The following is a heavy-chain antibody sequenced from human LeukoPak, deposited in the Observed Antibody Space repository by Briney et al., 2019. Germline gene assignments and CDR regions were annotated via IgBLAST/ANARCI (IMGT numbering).Heavy chain of an antibody. CDR2: IIPIFGTA. V-gene: IGHV1-69*13. CDR1: GGTFSSYA. CDR3: AMSGVVPAAIGDY. D-gene: IGHD2-2*01. J-gene: IGHJ4*02. Sequence: ASVKVSCKASGGTFSSYAISWVRQAPRQGLEWMGGIIPIFGTANYAQKFQGRVTITADESTSTAYMELSSLRSEDTAVYYCAMSGVVPAAIGDYWGQGTLVTVSS.